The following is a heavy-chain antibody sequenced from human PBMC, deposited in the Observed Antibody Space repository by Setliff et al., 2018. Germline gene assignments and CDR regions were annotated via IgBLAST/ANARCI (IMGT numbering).Heavy chain of an antibody. Sequence: GGSLRLSCAASGFTFSRYWTSWVRQAPGKGLEWVSAISGSGGSTYYADSVKGRFTISRDNSKNTLYLQMNSLRAEDTAVYYCAKAIAPIVVVPAAMLEAYWGQGTLVTVSS. CDR2: ISGSGGST. J-gene: IGHJ4*02. CDR1: GFTFSRYW. D-gene: IGHD2-2*01. CDR3: AKAIAPIVVVPAAMLEAY. V-gene: IGHV3-23*01.